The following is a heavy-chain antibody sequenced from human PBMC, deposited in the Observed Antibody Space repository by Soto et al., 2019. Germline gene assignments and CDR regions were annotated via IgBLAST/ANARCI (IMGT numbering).Heavy chain of an antibody. Sequence: QVQLVESGGGVVQPGRSLRLSCAACGFTFSSYGMHWVRQAPGKGLEWVAVISYDGSNKYYADSVKGRFTISRDNSKNTLYLQMNSLRAEDTAVYYCAKGDYDFWSGHYWGQGTLVTVSS. D-gene: IGHD3-3*01. CDR1: GFTFSSYG. CDR3: AKGDYDFWSGHY. J-gene: IGHJ4*02. CDR2: ISYDGSNK. V-gene: IGHV3-30*18.